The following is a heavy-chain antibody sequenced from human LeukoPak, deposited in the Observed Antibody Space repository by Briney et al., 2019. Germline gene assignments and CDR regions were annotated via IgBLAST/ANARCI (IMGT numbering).Heavy chain of an antibody. CDR3: ARDGINWAAR. J-gene: IGHJ4*02. CDR1: GFTFDNFA. D-gene: IGHD3-16*01. Sequence: PGGSLRHSCASSGFTFDNFAMNWVRQTPGKGLEWVSYISRSSSLIIYADSVKGRFTVSRDNGKNSLYLDMNSLTVEDTGLYYCARDGINWAARWRQGTLVTVSS. CDR2: ISRSSSLI. V-gene: IGHV3-21*05.